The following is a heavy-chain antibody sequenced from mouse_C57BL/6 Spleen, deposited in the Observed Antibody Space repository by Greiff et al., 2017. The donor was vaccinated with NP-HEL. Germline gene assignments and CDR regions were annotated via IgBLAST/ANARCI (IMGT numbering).Heavy chain of an antibody. CDR1: GFTFSDYG. CDR2: ISSGSSTI. D-gene: IGHD4-1*01. J-gene: IGHJ4*01. Sequence: EVKLVESGGGLVKPGGSLKLSCAASGFTFSDYGMHWVRQAPEKGLEWVAYISSGSSTIYYADTVKGRFTISRDNAKNTLFLQMTSLRSEDTAMYYCASPLSGTRGAMDYWGQGTSVTVSS. CDR3: ASPLSGTRGAMDY. V-gene: IGHV5-17*01.